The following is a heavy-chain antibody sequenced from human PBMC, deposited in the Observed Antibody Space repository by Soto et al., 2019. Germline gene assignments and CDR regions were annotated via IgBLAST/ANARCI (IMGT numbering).Heavy chain of an antibody. CDR2: ISSNGGST. V-gene: IGHV3-64*01. J-gene: IGHJ3*02. Sequence: GGSLRLSCAASGFPFSSYAMHWVRQAPGKGLEYVSAISSNGGSTYYANSVKGRFTISRDNSKNTLYLQMGSLRAEDMAVYYCAKTLVPAALSAFDIWGQGTMVTVSS. CDR3: AKTLVPAALSAFDI. D-gene: IGHD2-2*01. CDR1: GFPFSSYA.